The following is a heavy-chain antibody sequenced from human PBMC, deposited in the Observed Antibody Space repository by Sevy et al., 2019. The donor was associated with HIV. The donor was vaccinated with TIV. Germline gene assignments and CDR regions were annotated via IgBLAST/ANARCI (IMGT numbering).Heavy chain of an antibody. CDR2: IKSKTDGGTT. CDR1: GFTFSNAW. J-gene: IGHJ4*02. D-gene: IGHD3-16*01. CDR3: TSPRPVRGNYFDY. Sequence: GGSLRLSCAASGFTFSNAWMSWVRQAPGKGLEWVGRIKSKTDGGTTDYAATVKGRFTISRDDSKNTLYLQMNSLKTEDTAVYYCTSPRPVRGNYFDYWGQGTLVTVSS. V-gene: IGHV3-15*01.